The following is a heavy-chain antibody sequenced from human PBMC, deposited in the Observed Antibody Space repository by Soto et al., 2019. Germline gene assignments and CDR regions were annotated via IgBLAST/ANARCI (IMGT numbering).Heavy chain of an antibody. Sequence: GASVKVSCKASGYTFTSYGISWVRQAPGQGLEWMGWISAYNGNTNYAQKLQGRVTMTTDTSTSTAYMELRSLRSDDTAVYYCARDLEYPYCSSTSCYAIFDYWGQGTLVTVSS. CDR2: ISAYNGNT. CDR1: GYTFTSYG. V-gene: IGHV1-18*01. D-gene: IGHD2-2*01. CDR3: ARDLEYPYCSSTSCYAIFDY. J-gene: IGHJ4*02.